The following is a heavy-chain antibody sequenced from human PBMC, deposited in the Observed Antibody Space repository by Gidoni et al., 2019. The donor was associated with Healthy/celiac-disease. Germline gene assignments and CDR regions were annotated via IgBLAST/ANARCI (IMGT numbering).Heavy chain of an antibody. J-gene: IGHJ4*02. Sequence: QVQLVQSRPEEKKPAASVTVSCKASAYTFTSYGISWVRQAPGLGLEWMGWITAYNDTTNDRRKRQGRVTMTTETSTSKAYIELGSLGSDDTAVYYCERDKSAEGFDYWGQGTLVTVSS. V-gene: IGHV1-18*01. CDR1: AYTFTSYG. CDR2: ITAYNDTT. CDR3: ERDKSAEGFDY.